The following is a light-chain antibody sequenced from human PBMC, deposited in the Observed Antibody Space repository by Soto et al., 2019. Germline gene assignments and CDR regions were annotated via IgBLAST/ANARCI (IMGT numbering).Light chain of an antibody. Sequence: EIVLTQSPATLSLSPGERATLSCRASQSVSSYLAWYQQKPGQAPRLLIYDASNRATGIPARFSGSGSGTDFTLTISSPEPEDFAVYYCQQRSNWPLVTFGGGTKVDIK. J-gene: IGKJ4*01. CDR2: DAS. CDR1: QSVSSY. CDR3: QQRSNWPLVT. V-gene: IGKV3-11*01.